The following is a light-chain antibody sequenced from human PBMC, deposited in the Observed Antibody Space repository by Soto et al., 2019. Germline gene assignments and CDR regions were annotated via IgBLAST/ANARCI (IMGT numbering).Light chain of an antibody. Sequence: EIVMTQSPATLSVSPGERATLSCRASQSVSSNLAWYQQKPGQAPRLLIYGASTRATGIPARFIGSGSGTEFTLTISSLQDEDFAVYYCQQYNNWPPLYTFGQGTKLEIK. CDR3: QQYNNWPPLYT. J-gene: IGKJ2*01. CDR1: QSVSSN. V-gene: IGKV3-15*01. CDR2: GAS.